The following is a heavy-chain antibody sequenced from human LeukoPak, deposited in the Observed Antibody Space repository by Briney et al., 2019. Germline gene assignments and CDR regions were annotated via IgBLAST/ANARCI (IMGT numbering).Heavy chain of an antibody. CDR1: GGSISSYY. V-gene: IGHV4-59*12. D-gene: IGHD5-24*01. Sequence: SETLSLTCTVSGGSISSYYWSWIRQPPGKGLEWIGYIYYSGSTNYNPSPKSRVTISVDTSKNQFSLKLSSVTAADTAVYYCARGGGWLQSFNYWGQGTLVTVSS. J-gene: IGHJ4*02. CDR3: ARGGGWLQSFNY. CDR2: IYYSGST.